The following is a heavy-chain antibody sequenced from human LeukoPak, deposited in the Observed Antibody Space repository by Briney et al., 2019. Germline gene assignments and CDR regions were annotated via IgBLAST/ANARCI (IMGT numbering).Heavy chain of an antibody. CDR3: ARSYSNHLFGMDV. CDR1: GFTFSSYS. J-gene: IGHJ6*02. V-gene: IGHV3-21*01. Sequence: PGGSLRLSCAASGFTFSSYSMNWVRQAPGKGLEWVSSISSSSSYIYYADSVKGRFTISRDNSKNTVFLQMNSVRAEDTAVYYCARSYSNHLFGMDVWGQGTTVTVSS. CDR2: ISSSSSYI. D-gene: IGHD4-11*01.